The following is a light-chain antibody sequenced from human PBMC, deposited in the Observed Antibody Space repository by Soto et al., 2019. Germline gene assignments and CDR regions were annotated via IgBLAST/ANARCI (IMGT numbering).Light chain of an antibody. CDR1: SGHSSYA. J-gene: IGLJ3*02. Sequence: QSVLTQSPSASASLGASAKLTCTLSSGHSSYAIAWHQQQPEKGPRYLMKLNSDGSHSKGDGIPDRFSGSSSGAERYLTISSLQSEDEADYYCQTWGTGIHVFGGGTKLTVL. CDR3: QTWGTGIHV. CDR2: LNSDGSH. V-gene: IGLV4-69*01.